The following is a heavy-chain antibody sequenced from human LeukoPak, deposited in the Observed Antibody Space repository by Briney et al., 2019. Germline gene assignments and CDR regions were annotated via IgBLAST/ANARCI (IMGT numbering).Heavy chain of an antibody. Sequence: GESLKISCKGSGYSFTSHWIGWVRQMPGKGLEWMGIIYPGDSDTRYSPSFQGQVTISADKSISTAYLQWSSLKASDTAMYYCARVPVEMATIPYYFDYWGQGTLVTVSS. CDR1: GYSFTSHW. V-gene: IGHV5-51*01. CDR2: IYPGDSDT. J-gene: IGHJ4*02. CDR3: ARVPVEMATIPYYFDY. D-gene: IGHD5-24*01.